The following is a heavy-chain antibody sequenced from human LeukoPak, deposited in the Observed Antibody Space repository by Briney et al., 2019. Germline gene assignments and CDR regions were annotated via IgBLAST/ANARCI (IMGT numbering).Heavy chain of an antibody. J-gene: IGHJ4*02. V-gene: IGHV1-18*01. CDR1: GYTFTSYG. CDR2: ISAYNGNT. CDR3: ARDWGGYSYGYPFDY. D-gene: IGHD5-18*01. Sequence: ASVKVSCKASGYTFTSYGISWVRQAPGQGLERMGWISAYNGNTNYAQKLQGRVTMTTDTSTSTAYMELRSLRSDDTAVYYCARDWGGYSYGYPFDYWGQGTLVTVSS.